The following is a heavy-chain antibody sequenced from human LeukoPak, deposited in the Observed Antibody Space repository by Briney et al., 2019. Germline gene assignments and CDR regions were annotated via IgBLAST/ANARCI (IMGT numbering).Heavy chain of an antibody. CDR3: ARARCDGCGYGS. J-gene: IGHJ5*02. Sequence: GGSLRLSCAASGFTVTSSYMSWVRQAPGKGLEWVAVLYSGGHTYYAGSVRGRFTISRDTSKNTLYLQMDSLRSEDTAEYYCARARCDGCGYGSWGQGTLVTVSS. D-gene: IGHD3-22*01. V-gene: IGHV3-66*02. CDR1: GFTVTSSY. CDR2: LYSGGHT.